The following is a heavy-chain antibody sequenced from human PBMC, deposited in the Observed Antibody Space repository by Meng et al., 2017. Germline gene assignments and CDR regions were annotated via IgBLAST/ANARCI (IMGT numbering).Heavy chain of an antibody. CDR1: AYTITSDA. J-gene: IGHJ4*02. CDR2: INTNTWNP. Sequence: QLFQPGSELKKPGASVTFACTASAYTITSDAMNWMRQPPGHGLEWMGWINTNTWNPTYAPGFTGRFVFTLDTSVSTAYLQISSLKAEDTAVYYCARGGAASSFDYWGQGTLVTVSS. V-gene: IGHV7-4-1*02. D-gene: IGHD1-26*01. CDR3: ARGGAASSFDY.